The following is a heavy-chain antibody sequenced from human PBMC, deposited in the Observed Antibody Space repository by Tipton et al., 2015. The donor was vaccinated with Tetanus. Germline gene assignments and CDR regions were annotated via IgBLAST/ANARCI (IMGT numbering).Heavy chain of an antibody. D-gene: IGHD1-26*01. CDR1: GGSLNTFY. CDR2: VYSSGST. Sequence: TLSLTCTVSGGSLNTFYWNWIRQPAGKGLEWIGRVYSSGSTNYNPSLKSRVTVSIDASKNQFSLELTSVTAADTAVYYCARDFRERSGTYYSYYYTMDVWGQGTTVTVSS. J-gene: IGHJ6*02. CDR3: ARDFRERSGTYYSYYYTMDV. V-gene: IGHV4-4*07.